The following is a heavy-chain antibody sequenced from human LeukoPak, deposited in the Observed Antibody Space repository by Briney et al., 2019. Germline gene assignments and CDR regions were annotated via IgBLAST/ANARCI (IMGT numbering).Heavy chain of an antibody. Sequence: GGSLRLSCAASGFTFSSYAMSWVRQAPGKGLEWVSAISGSGGSTYYADSVKGRFTISRDNSKNTLYLQMNSLRAEDTAVYYCAKDFSPNYYDSSGYFRLPNWFDPWGQGTLVTVSS. J-gene: IGHJ5*02. CDR1: GFTFSSYA. V-gene: IGHV3-23*01. CDR2: ISGSGGST. D-gene: IGHD3-22*01. CDR3: AKDFSPNYYDSSGYFRLPNWFDP.